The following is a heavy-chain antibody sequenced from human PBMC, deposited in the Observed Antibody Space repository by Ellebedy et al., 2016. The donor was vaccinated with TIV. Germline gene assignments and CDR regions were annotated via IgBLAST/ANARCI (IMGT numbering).Heavy chain of an antibody. D-gene: IGHD6-19*01. J-gene: IGHJ4*02. CDR1: GATFSGSA. CDR3: ARNIGYSNGPSEY. Sequence: SVKVSCKASGATFSGSAISWVRQAPGLGLEWIGGIIAIFGTTKYAQKFQGRVTITADQLTTTSHMELSDLRFEDTAIYYCARNIGYSNGPSEYWGQGSLVTVSS. CDR2: IIAIFGTT. V-gene: IGHV1-69*13.